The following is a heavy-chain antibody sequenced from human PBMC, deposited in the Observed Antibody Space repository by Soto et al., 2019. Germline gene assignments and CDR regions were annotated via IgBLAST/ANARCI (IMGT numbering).Heavy chain of an antibody. CDR2: IFYSGST. D-gene: IGHD6-19*01. J-gene: IGHJ4*02. CDR1: GGSISNYY. Sequence: PSETLSLTCTVSGGSISNYYWSWIRQPPGRGLEWIGHIFYSGSTNYSPSLRSRVTMSVDTSKNQFSLKLNSMTAADTAIYYCARVGGSGWNFDSWGQGILVTVSS. CDR3: ARVGGSGWNFDS. V-gene: IGHV4-59*13.